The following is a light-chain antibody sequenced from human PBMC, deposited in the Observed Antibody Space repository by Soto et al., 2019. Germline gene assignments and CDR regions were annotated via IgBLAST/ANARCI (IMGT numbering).Light chain of an antibody. Sequence: QSVLTQPASVSGSPGQSITISCTGSSSDIDAYNYVSWYQQHPGKAPKLMISEVSSRPSGVSNRFSGSKSGNTASLTISGLQPEDEADYYCSSYTTSVTLLYVFGTGTRSPS. J-gene: IGLJ1*01. CDR2: EVS. V-gene: IGLV2-14*01. CDR1: SSDIDAYNY. CDR3: SSYTTSVTLLYV.